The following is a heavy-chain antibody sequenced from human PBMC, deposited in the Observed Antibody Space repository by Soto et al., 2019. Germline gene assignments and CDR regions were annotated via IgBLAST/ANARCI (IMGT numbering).Heavy chain of an antibody. V-gene: IGHV1-69*01. D-gene: IGHD2-15*01. J-gene: IGHJ6*02. CDR3: ARSQGGSSSLDIYYYYYYGMDV. Sequence: QVQLVQSGAEVKKPGSSVKVSCKAPGGTFSTYAISWVRQAPGQGLEWMGGVIPIFGTPKYAQKFQGRVTITADESTSTGYMEQRRLRSEDTAVYYCARSQGGSSSLDIYYYYYYGMDVWGQGTTVTVSS. CDR2: VIPIFGTP. CDR1: GGTFSTYA.